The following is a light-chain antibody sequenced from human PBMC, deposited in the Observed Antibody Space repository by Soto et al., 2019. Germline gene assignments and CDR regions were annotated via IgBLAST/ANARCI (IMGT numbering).Light chain of an antibody. Sequence: QSALTQPASVSGSPGQSITISCTGTSSDIGVYNHVSWYQQHAGKAPKLMIYDVSNRPSGVSNRFSGSKSGNTASLTISGLQPEDEADYYCSSFTSTSTNYVFGTGTKLTVL. CDR2: DVS. J-gene: IGLJ1*01. CDR1: SSDIGVYNH. CDR3: SSFTSTSTNYV. V-gene: IGLV2-14*01.